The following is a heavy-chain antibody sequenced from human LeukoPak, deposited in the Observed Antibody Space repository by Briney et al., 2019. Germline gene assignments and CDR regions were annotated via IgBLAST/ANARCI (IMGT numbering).Heavy chain of an antibody. CDR2: ISGSSERT. V-gene: IGHV3-23*01. CDR1: GFTFNNYA. CDR3: AKDAERGYDDILTGYSYFSYMDV. J-gene: IGHJ6*03. D-gene: IGHD3-9*01. Sequence: GGSLRLSCTASGFTFNNYAMSWVRQAPGKGLEWVSGISGSSERTYFAESVKGRFHISRDNSKNTLYLQMNSLRAEDTAEYYCAKDAERGYDDILTGYSYFSYMDVWAKGTTVTVSS.